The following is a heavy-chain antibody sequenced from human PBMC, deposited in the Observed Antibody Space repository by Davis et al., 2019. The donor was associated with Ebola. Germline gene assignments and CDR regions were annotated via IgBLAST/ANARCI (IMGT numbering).Heavy chain of an antibody. CDR1: GGSLSGYY. Sequence: PSETLSLTCAVYGGSLSGYYWSWIRQPPGKGLEWIGEINHSGSTNDKPSLKSRFTISVDTSKNQFSLKMTSVTTADTAVYYCARAGYSSSRGWFDPWDQRTLVTVSS. J-gene: IGHJ5*02. V-gene: IGHV4-34*01. D-gene: IGHD6-13*01. CDR2: INHSGST. CDR3: ARAGYSSSRGWFDP.